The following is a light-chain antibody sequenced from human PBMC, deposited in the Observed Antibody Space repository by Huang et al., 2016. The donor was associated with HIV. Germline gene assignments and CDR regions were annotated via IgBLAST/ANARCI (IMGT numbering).Light chain of an antibody. J-gene: IGKJ4*01. Sequence: EIVLTQSPGTLSLSPVGRATLSCRASQSVSGTYLAWYQQKPGQAPRLLIYGTSISATGIPDRFSGSGSATDFTLTISRLEPEDFAVYYCQQYGTSPPSLTFGGGTKVEIK. CDR2: GTS. CDR1: QSVSGTY. V-gene: IGKV3-20*01. CDR3: QQYGTSPPSLT.